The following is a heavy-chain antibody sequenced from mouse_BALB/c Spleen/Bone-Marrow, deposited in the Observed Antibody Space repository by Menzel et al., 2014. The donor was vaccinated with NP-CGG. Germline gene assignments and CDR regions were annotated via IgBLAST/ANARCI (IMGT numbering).Heavy chain of an antibody. J-gene: IGHJ4*01. CDR1: GYTFTDYA. CDR2: ISSYYGDA. V-gene: IGHV1-67*01. Sequence: VHLVESGAELVRPGVSVKISCKGSGYTFTDYAVHWVKQSHTKGLEWIGLISSYYGDATYNQKFKGKATMTVDKSSSTAFSELARLTSEDSAIYYCARSGKVRNAMDYWGQGTSVTVSS. CDR3: ARSGKVRNAMDY. D-gene: IGHD2-14*01.